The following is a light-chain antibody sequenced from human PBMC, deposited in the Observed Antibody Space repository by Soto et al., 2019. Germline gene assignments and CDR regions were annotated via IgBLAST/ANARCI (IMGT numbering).Light chain of an antibody. CDR1: QSVSSSY. CDR3: QQYGSSLYT. J-gene: IGKJ2*01. V-gene: IGKV3-20*01. Sequence: EIVLTQSPGTLSLSPGERATLSCRASQSVSSSYLAWYQQKLGQAPRLLIYAASSRATGIPDRFSGSGSGTAFTLTISRLEPEDFAVYYCQQYGSSLYTFGQGTKLEIK. CDR2: AAS.